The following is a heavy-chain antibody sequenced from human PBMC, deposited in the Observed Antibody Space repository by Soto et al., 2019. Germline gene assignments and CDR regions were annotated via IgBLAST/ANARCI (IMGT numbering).Heavy chain of an antibody. Sequence: EASVKVSCKASGYTFTNYGITWVRQAPGQGLEWMGWISAYNGNTNYAQMLQGRVTLTKDTSTSTAYLELRSLRSDDTAVYYCASRSGQLPYYFDYWGQGTLVTVSS. CDR2: ISAYNGNT. V-gene: IGHV1-18*01. CDR1: GYTFTNYG. D-gene: IGHD6-6*01. CDR3: ASRSGQLPYYFDY. J-gene: IGHJ4*02.